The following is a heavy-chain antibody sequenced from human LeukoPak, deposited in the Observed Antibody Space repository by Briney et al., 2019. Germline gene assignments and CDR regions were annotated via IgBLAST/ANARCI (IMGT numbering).Heavy chain of an antibody. Sequence: PGGSLRLSCAASGFTFSSYEMNWVRQAPRKGLEWVSYITSSGSTIYYANSVKGRFTISRDNAKNSLYLQMNSLRAEDTAVYCARDGGYTSGWYDYWGQGTLVTVSS. J-gene: IGHJ4*02. CDR3: ARDGGYTSGWYDY. CDR2: ITSSGSTI. CDR1: GFTFSSYE. D-gene: IGHD6-19*01. V-gene: IGHV3-48*03.